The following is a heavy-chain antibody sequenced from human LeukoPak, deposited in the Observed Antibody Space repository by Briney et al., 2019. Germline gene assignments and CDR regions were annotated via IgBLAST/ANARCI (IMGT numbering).Heavy chain of an antibody. V-gene: IGHV1-2*02. D-gene: IGHD6-13*01. CDR1: GYTFTGYY. Sequence: ASVKLSCKASGYTFTGYYMHWVRQAPGQGLEWVGWINPNSGGTNYAQKFQGRVTMTRDTSISTAYMELSRLRSDDTVVYYCARALAAGPPDCFDSWGQGTLVTVSS. CDR2: INPNSGGT. J-gene: IGHJ5*01. CDR3: ARALAAGPPDCFDS.